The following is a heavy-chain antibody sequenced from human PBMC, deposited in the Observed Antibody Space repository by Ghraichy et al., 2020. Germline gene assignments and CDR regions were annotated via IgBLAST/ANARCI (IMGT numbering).Heavy chain of an antibody. CDR1: GFTFSTYA. Sequence: GEALNISCAASGFTFSTYAMNWVRQAPGKGLEWVSTIDNGGYVTYSADSVKGRFIISRDISKNTRHLKMNGLRVDDTAVYYCAKARGGTYPSYHLDYWGQGALFTVSS. V-gene: IGHV3-23*01. D-gene: IGHD1-26*01. CDR3: AKARGGTYPSYHLDY. J-gene: IGHJ4*02. CDR2: IDNGGYVT.